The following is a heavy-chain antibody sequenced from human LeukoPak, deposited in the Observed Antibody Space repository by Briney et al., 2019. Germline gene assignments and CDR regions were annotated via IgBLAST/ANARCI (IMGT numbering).Heavy chain of an antibody. D-gene: IGHD6-19*01. CDR1: GGIFSNYA. Sequence: GASVKVSCKASGGIFSNYAISWVRQAPGQGLEWMGGIIPIFGTANYAQKFQGRVTITADESTSTAYMELSSLRSEDTAVYYCARVPTPVSGSNWFDPWGQGTLVTVSS. CDR3: ARVPTPVSGSNWFDP. V-gene: IGHV1-69*13. J-gene: IGHJ5*02. CDR2: IIPIFGTA.